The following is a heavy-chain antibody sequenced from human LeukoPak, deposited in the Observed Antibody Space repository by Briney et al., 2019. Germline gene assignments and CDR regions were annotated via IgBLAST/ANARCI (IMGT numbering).Heavy chain of an antibody. Sequence: SGGSLRLSCAASGFTFSSYAMHWVRQAPGKGLEWVAVISYDGSNKYYADSVKGRFTISRDNSRNTLYLQMNSLRAEDTAVYYCAKADVEWEVLKDYWGQGTLVTVSS. CDR1: GFTFSSYA. D-gene: IGHD1-26*01. CDR2: ISYDGSNK. CDR3: AKADVEWEVLKDY. J-gene: IGHJ4*02. V-gene: IGHV3-30*04.